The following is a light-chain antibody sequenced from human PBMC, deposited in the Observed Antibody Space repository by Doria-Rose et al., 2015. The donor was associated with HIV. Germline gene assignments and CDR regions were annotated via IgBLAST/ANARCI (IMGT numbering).Light chain of an antibody. J-gene: IGKJ1*01. V-gene: IGKV3-20*01. CDR3: HQYGTSWT. CDR2: DGS. CDR1: QSFSSTY. Sequence: TQSPGTLSLSPGERATLPCRASQSFSSTYLAWYQQKPGQAPSLLIYDGSTRATGIPDRLSASGSGTDFTLTINRLEPEDFALYYCHQYGTSWTFGQGTKVEI.